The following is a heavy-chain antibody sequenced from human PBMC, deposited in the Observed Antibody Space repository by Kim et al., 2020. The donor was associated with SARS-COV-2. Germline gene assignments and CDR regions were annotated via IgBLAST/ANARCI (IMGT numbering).Heavy chain of an antibody. V-gene: IGHV3-23*01. Sequence: CYVDSFKGRFTISRDNSKNSLYLQMNSLRAYDTAIYYCSKDPDEVGPTTPDWGQGMLATVSS. D-gene: IGHD1-26*01. J-gene: IGHJ4*02. CDR3: SKDPDEVGPTTPD.